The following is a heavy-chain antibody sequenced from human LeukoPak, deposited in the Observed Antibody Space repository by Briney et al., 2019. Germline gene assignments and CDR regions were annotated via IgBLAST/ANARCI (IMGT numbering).Heavy chain of an antibody. D-gene: IGHD3-3*01. CDR1: GGSISSGGYY. Sequence: SETLSLTCTVSGGSISSGGYYWSWIRQHPGKGLEWIGYIYYSGSTYYNPSLKSRVTISVDTSKNQFSLKLSSVTAADTAVYYCARASLPPNYDFWSGYFSYYYYYGMDVWGQGTTVTVSS. CDR2: IYYSGST. CDR3: ARASLPPNYDFWSGYFSYYYYYGMDV. V-gene: IGHV4-31*03. J-gene: IGHJ6*02.